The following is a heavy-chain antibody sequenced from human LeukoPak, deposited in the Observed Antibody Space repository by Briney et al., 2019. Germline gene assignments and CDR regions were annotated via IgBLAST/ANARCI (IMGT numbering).Heavy chain of an antibody. J-gene: IGHJ4*02. V-gene: IGHV3-15*01. D-gene: IGHD3-10*01. CDR2: IRSKTDGGTT. CDR3: ARTRSNSYASGSYSYHFDC. CDR1: GFTLRNAW. Sequence: AGGSLRLSCTASGFTLRNAWMNWVRQAPGKGLEWVGRIRSKTDGGTTDYSAPVKGRFTISRDDSKSTLYLQMNSLRTEDTAVYYCARTRSNSYASGSYSYHFDCWGQGALVTVSS.